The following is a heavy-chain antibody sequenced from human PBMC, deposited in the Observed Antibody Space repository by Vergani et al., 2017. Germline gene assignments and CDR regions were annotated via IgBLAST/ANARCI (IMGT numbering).Heavy chain of an antibody. Sequence: EVQLVQSGAEVKKPGESLKISCKGSGYSFTSYWIGWVRQMPGKGLEWMGIIYPVDSDTRYSPSFQGQVTISADKAISTAYLQWRSLKASDTAMYYCERQAYYVSSGYYSFGSTVKNAFDIWGQGTMVTVSS. D-gene: IGHD3-22*01. CDR3: ERQAYYVSSGYYSFGSTVKNAFDI. J-gene: IGHJ3*02. CDR2: IYPVDSDT. V-gene: IGHV5-51*01. CDR1: GYSFTSYW.